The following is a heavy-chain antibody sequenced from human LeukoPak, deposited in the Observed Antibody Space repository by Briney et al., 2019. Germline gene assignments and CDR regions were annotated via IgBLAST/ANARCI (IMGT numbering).Heavy chain of an antibody. Sequence: SETLSLTCTVSGGSISSSSYYWGWIRQPPGKGLEWIGSIYYSGSTNYNPFLKSRVTISVDTSKNQFSLKLSSVTAADTAVYYCARQAARSWGQSWYFDYWGQGTLVTVSS. J-gene: IGHJ4*02. CDR1: GGSISSSSYY. CDR3: ARQAARSWGQSWYFDY. V-gene: IGHV4-39*01. D-gene: IGHD6-13*01. CDR2: IYYSGST.